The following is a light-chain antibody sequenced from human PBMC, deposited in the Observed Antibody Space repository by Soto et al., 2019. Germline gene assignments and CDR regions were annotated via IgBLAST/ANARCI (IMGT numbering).Light chain of an antibody. Sequence: QSVLTQPPSASGTPGQRVTIPCSGSSSNIGSNFVNWYQQLPGTAPKLLMYNNNQRPSGVPDRFSGSKSGTSASLAISGLQSEDEADYHCATWDDSLNGLVFGGGTKVNVL. J-gene: IGLJ3*02. V-gene: IGLV1-44*01. CDR3: ATWDDSLNGLV. CDR2: NNN. CDR1: SSNIGSNF.